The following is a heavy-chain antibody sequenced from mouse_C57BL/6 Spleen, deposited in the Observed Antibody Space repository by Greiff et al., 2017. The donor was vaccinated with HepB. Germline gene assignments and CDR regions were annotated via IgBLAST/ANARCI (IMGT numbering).Heavy chain of an antibody. V-gene: IGHV5-4*01. CDR3: ARDRITTVLEGFAY. Sequence: EVNLVESGGGLVKPGGSLKLSCAASGFTFSSYAMSWVRQTPEKRLEWVATISDGGSYTYYPENVKGRFTISRDNAKNNLYLQMSHLKSEDTAMYYCARDRITTVLEGFAYWGQGTLVTVSA. D-gene: IGHD1-1*01. CDR1: GFTFSSYA. J-gene: IGHJ3*01. CDR2: ISDGGSYT.